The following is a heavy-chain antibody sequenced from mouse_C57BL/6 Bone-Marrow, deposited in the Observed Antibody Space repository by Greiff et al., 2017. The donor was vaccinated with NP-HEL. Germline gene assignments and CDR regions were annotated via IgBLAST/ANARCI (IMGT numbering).Heavy chain of an antibody. J-gene: IGHJ3*01. CDR3: ARGPYGNPFAY. D-gene: IGHD2-1*01. V-gene: IGHV1-80*01. Sequence: QVQLQQSGAELVKPGASVKISCKASGYAFSSYWMNWVKQRPGKGLEWIGQIYPGDGDTNYNGKFKGKAALTADKSSSTAYMQLSSLTSEDSAVYFCARGPYGNPFAYWGQGTLVTVSA. CDR2: IYPGDGDT. CDR1: GYAFSSYW.